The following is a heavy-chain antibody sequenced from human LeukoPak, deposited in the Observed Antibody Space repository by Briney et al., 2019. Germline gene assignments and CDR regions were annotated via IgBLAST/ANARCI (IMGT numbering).Heavy chain of an antibody. D-gene: IGHD3-10*01. CDR2: IQYDGSKK. V-gene: IGHV3-30*02. CDR3: AKDIGSYYDY. Sequence: GGSLRLSCVASGFTFSSNGMHWVRQAPGKGLEWVTFIQYDGSKKYYADSVKGRFSISRDNSKNTLYLEMNSLRAEDTAVYYCAKDIGSYYDYWGQGILVTVSS. J-gene: IGHJ4*02. CDR1: GFTFSSNG.